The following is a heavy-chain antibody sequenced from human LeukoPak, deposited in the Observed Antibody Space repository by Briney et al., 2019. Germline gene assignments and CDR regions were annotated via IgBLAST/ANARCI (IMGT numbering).Heavy chain of an antibody. CDR3: AKDWNNWFDS. J-gene: IGHJ5*01. V-gene: IGHV3-30*18. D-gene: IGHD1-1*01. Sequence: GGSLRLSCAASGFTFSNYGFHWVRQAPGKGLEWVALISFDGSKKYFADSVKGRFTLSRDNSKNTLYLQMNSLRGEDTAVYYSAKDWNNWFDSWGQGTLVTVSS. CDR2: ISFDGSKK. CDR1: GFTFSNYG.